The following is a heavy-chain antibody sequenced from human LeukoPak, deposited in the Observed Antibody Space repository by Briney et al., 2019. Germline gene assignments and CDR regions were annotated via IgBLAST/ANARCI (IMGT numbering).Heavy chain of an antibody. D-gene: IGHD6-13*01. CDR2: ISGSGGST. V-gene: IGHV3-23*01. CDR3: ASRGNSSSWYVEYFQH. CDR1: GFTFSSYA. Sequence: GGSLRLSCAASGFTFSSYAMSWVRQAPGKGLEWVSAISGSGGSTYYADSVKGRFTISRDNSKNTLYLQMNSLRAEDTAVYYCASRGNSSSWYVEYFQHWGQGTLVTVSS. J-gene: IGHJ1*01.